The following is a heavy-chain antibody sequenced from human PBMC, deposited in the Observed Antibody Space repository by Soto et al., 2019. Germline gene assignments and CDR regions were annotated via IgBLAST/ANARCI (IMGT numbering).Heavy chain of an antibody. Sequence: GGSLRLSCAASGFTFSSYSMNWVRQAPGKGLEWVSYISSSSSTIYYADSVKGRFTISRDNAKNSLYLQMNSLRDEDTAVYYCARARDIVLMVSEGESLDYWGQGTLVTVSS. CDR2: ISSSSSTI. D-gene: IGHD2-8*01. V-gene: IGHV3-48*02. CDR1: GFTFSSYS. CDR3: ARARDIVLMVSEGESLDY. J-gene: IGHJ4*02.